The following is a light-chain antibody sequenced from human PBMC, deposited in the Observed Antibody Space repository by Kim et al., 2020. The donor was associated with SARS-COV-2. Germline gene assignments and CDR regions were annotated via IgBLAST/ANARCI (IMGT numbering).Light chain of an antibody. V-gene: IGLV1-44*01. Sequence: SELTQPPSASGTPGQRVTISCSGSSSNIGSNTVNWYQQLPGTAPKLLIYSNNQRPSGVPDRFSGSKSGTSASLAISGLQPEDEADYYCAAWDDSLHGVV. J-gene: IGLJ2*01. CDR2: SNN. CDR3: AAWDDSLHGVV. CDR1: SSNIGSNT.